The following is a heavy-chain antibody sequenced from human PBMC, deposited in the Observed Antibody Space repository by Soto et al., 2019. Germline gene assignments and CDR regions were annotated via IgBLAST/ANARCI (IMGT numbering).Heavy chain of an antibody. J-gene: IGHJ4*02. V-gene: IGHV5-51*01. CDR2: IYPSDSDT. CDR3: ARGGVSTRTFDY. D-gene: IGHD3-3*01. CDR1: GYNFAGYW. Sequence: GESLKISCKGSGYNFAGYWIAWVRQMPGKGLELMGIIYPSDSDTRYRPSFQGQVTISADKSISSAYLQWSSLRASDTAMYYCARGGVSTRTFDYWGQRTPVTVSS.